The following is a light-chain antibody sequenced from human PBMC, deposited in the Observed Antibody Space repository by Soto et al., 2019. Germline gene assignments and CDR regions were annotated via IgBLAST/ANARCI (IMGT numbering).Light chain of an antibody. CDR1: QSSIRY. CDR2: GTS. Sequence: DIQMTQSPSSLSASVGDSVTITCRASQSSIRYLNWYQQKPGKAPKLLIYGTSSLQSGVPSRFSGSGSGTDFTLTISTLHPEDFATYYCQQTFTTPCSFGRRTKRETK. V-gene: IGKV1-39*01. CDR3: QQTFTTPCS. J-gene: IGKJ2*04.